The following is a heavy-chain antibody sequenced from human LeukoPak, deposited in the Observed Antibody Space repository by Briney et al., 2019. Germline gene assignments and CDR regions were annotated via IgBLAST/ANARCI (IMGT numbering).Heavy chain of an antibody. Sequence: SQTLSLTCAISGDSVSSNSAVWNWIRQSPSRGLEWLGRTYYRSKWYNDYAVSVRSRITINSDTSKNHFSLQLNSVTPEDTAVYYCARGKGGTGFDYWGQGTLVTVSS. J-gene: IGHJ4*02. D-gene: IGHD1-26*01. CDR3: ARGKGGTGFDY. CDR2: TYYRSKWYN. V-gene: IGHV6-1*01. CDR1: GDSVSSNSAV.